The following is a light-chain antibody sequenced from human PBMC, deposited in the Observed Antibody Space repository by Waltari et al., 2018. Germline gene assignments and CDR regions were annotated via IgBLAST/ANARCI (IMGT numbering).Light chain of an antibody. Sequence: DIQMTQSPSTLSASVGDRVTITCRASQSISSRLAWYQQKPGKAPKLLIYQASTLQSGVPSRFSGSGSGTEFSLTISSLQPDDFGTYYCQQYTRGSPLFTFGQGTKLELK. CDR1: QSISSR. V-gene: IGKV1-5*03. CDR3: QQYTRGSPLFT. J-gene: IGKJ2*01. CDR2: QAS.